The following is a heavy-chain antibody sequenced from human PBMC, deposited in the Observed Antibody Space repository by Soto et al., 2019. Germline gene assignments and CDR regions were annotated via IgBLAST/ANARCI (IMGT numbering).Heavy chain of an antibody. J-gene: IGHJ3*01. V-gene: IGHV3-23*01. CDR1: GFTFNNYA. CDR2: ISPNGDST. CDR3: AKVRLTDYLRYAPHL. D-gene: IGHD2-8*01. Sequence: EVQLLESGGGLVQPGGSLRLACAASGFTFNNYAMNWVRQAPGRGLEWVSIISPNGDSTYYPDSLKGRFTISRDNSQKTVFMQMNSLRAEDTAIYFCAKVRLTDYLRYAPHLWGQGTLVTVSS.